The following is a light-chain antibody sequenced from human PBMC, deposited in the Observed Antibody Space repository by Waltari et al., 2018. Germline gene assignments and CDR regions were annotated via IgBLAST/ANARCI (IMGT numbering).Light chain of an antibody. CDR3: QVWDANTDPGV. V-gene: IGLV3-19*01. CDR1: SLRYYY. Sequence: SSELTQDPAVSVALGQTVRITCQGDSLRYYYANWYRQKPGPAPVLVISYDSDRPSGIPERFSGSNSGDTATLTISRVEAGDEADYYCQVWDANTDPGVFGTGTEVTVL. J-gene: IGLJ1*01. CDR2: YDS.